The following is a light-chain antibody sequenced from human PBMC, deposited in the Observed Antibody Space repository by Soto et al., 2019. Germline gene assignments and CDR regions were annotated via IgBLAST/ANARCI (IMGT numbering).Light chain of an antibody. Sequence: IVITQSPAPLSVSPGERATLSCRASQNIYSNVAWYQQRPGQAPRLLIYRASTRATGIPARFSGSGSGTEFTLTISSLQSEDFAVYYCQQYNNWPGTFGQGTKVDIK. CDR3: QQYNNWPGT. CDR1: QNIYSN. V-gene: IGKV3-15*01. CDR2: RAS. J-gene: IGKJ1*01.